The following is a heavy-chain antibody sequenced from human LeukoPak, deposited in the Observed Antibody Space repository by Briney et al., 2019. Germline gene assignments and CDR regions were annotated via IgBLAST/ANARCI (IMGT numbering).Heavy chain of an antibody. Sequence: ASVKVSCKASGGTFSSYAISWVRPAPGQGLEWMGGIIPIFGTANYAQKFQGRVTITADESTSTAYMELSSLRSEDTAVYYCARTPRLVVTAISWFDPWGQGTLVTVSS. V-gene: IGHV1-69*01. CDR3: ARTPRLVVTAISWFDP. CDR1: GGTFSSYA. D-gene: IGHD2-21*02. CDR2: IIPIFGTA. J-gene: IGHJ5*02.